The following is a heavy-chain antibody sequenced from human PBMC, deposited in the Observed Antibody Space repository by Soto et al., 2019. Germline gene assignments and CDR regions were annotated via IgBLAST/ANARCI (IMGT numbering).Heavy chain of an antibody. CDR3: ARVSAVAEFDY. V-gene: IGHV4-59*08. CDR2: IYYSGST. CDR1: GGSISSYY. D-gene: IGHD6-19*01. J-gene: IGHJ4*02. Sequence: PSETLSLTCTVSGGSISSYYWSWIRQPPGKGLEWIGYIYYSGSTNYNPSLKSRVTISVGTSKNQFSLKLSSVTAADTAVYYCARVSAVAEFDYWGQGTLVTVSS.